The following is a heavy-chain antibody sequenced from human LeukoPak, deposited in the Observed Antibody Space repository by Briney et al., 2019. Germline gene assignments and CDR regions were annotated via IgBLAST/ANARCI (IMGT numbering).Heavy chain of an antibody. D-gene: IGHD3-22*01. J-gene: IGHJ5*02. CDR1: GGSISSYY. CDR3: ARGDGDRGYYYDSSGYWFDP. CDR2: IYTSGST. V-gene: IGHV4-4*07. Sequence: PSETLSLTCTVSGGSISSYYWSWIRQPAGKGLEWIGRIYTSGSTNYNPSLKSRVTMSVDTSKNQFSLKLSSVTAADTAVYYCARGDGDRGYYYDSSGYWFDPWGQGTLVTVSS.